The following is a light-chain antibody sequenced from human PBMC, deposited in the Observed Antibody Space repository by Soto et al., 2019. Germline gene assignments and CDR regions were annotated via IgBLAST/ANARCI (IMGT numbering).Light chain of an antibody. CDR1: SSDVGGYNY. V-gene: IGLV2-14*03. J-gene: IGLJ3*02. CDR2: EVT. Sequence: QSALTQPASVSGSPGQSITISCSGTSSDVGGYNYVSWYQQYPGRAPKVIIYEVTNRPSGVSNRFSGSKSGNTASLTISGLQAEDEAEYHCSSYTSSNSWVFGGGTKVTVL. CDR3: SSYTSSNSWV.